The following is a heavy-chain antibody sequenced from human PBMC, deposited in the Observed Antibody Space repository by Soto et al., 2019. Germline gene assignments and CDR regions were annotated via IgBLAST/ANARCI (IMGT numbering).Heavy chain of an antibody. Sequence: VSGPTLVNPTQTLTLTCTFSGFSLSTSGVGVGWIRQPPGKALEWLALIYWDDDKRYSPSLKSRLTITKDTSKNQVVLTMTNMDPVDTATYYCAHNNYDFWSGYYYGYFDYWGQGTLVTVSS. V-gene: IGHV2-5*02. CDR1: GFSLSTSGVG. D-gene: IGHD3-3*01. CDR3: AHNNYDFWSGYYYGYFDY. CDR2: IYWDDDK. J-gene: IGHJ4*02.